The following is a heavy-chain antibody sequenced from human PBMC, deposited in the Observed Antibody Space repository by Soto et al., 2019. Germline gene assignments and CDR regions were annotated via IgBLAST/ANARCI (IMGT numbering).Heavy chain of an antibody. J-gene: IGHJ6*02. CDR2: INAGNGNT. Sequence: GESLKISCKASGYSFNIYWIGWVRQPPGKRLEWMGCINAGNGNTKYTQKFQGRVTITRDTSASTAYMELSSLRSEDTAVYYCARDVGGMDVWGQGTTVTVSS. CDR1: GYSFNIYW. V-gene: IGHV1-3*01. CDR3: ARDVGGMDV. D-gene: IGHD3-3*01.